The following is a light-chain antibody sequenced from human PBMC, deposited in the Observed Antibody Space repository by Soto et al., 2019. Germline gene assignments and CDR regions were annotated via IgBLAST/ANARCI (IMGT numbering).Light chain of an antibody. CDR3: QQYGSSPLT. Sequence: EIVLTQSPGTLSFSPGERATLSCRASHSVSSSYLAWYQQKAGQAPRLLIYGASSRATGIPDRFSGSGSGTDFTLTISRLEPEDFAVYYCQQYGSSPLTFGGGTKVDIK. CDR1: HSVSSSY. V-gene: IGKV3-20*01. CDR2: GAS. J-gene: IGKJ4*01.